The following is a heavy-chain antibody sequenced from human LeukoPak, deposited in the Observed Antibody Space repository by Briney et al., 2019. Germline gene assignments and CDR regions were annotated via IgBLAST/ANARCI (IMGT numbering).Heavy chain of an antibody. CDR1: GGSINSPGYY. CDR3: ARDVLYGGAFLVY. D-gene: IGHD3-16*01. CDR2: IYSTGRT. V-gene: IGHV4-61*02. Sequence: SETLSLTCTVSGGSINSPGYYWSWIRQPAGRGLEWLGRIYSTGRTNYNPSLKSRVVISVEKSKNQFSLNLSSVTAADTAVYYCARDVLYGGAFLVYWGQGTLVTVSS. J-gene: IGHJ4*02.